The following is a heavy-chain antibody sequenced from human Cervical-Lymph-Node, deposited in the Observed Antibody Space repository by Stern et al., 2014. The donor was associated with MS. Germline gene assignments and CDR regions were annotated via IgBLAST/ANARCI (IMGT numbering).Heavy chain of an antibody. CDR3: ARIRSPGSARGYFDY. CDR2: ISGSGAFI. V-gene: IGHV3-21*01. CDR1: GFIFSGYN. J-gene: IGHJ4*02. Sequence: VQLVESGGGLVKPGGSLRLSCAASGFIFSGYNMNWVRQSPGQGLEWVSSISGSGAFISYAESLKGRFTISRDNAKNSLYLQMSSLRSEDTAVYYCARIRSPGSARGYFDYWGQGTLVTVSS. D-gene: IGHD6-25*01.